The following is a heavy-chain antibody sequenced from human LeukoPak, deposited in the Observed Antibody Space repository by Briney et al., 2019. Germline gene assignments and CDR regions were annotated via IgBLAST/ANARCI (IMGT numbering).Heavy chain of an antibody. CDR2: IYNSGST. D-gene: IGHD2-2*01. CDR1: GDSISRGRHF. Sequence: KSSETLSLTCNVSGDSISRGRHFWAWIRQSPGRGLEWIGYIYNSGSTYYNPSLKSRVTISVDTSKNQFSLRLSSVTAADTAVYYCARWGTYASTSNWFDPWGQGTLVTVSS. J-gene: IGHJ5*02. CDR3: ARWGTYASTSNWFDP. V-gene: IGHV4-39*07.